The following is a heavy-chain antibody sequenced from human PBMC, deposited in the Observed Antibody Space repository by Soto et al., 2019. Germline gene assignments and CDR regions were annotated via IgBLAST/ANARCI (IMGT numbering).Heavy chain of an antibody. D-gene: IGHD2-15*01. Sequence: EVKLVGSGGGLVQPGGSLRLSCEASGFTFSNYWMYWVRQAPGQGLVWVSRINSDGSVSSYADSVKGRLTISRANVKNTLYLQMNSLRVEDTAVYYCARGDCVGGSCYSLAGSFYYYMDVWGKGTTVTVFS. CDR3: ARGDCVGGSCYSLAGSFYYYMDV. CDR2: INSDGSVS. V-gene: IGHV3-74*01. CDR1: GFTFSNYW. J-gene: IGHJ6*03.